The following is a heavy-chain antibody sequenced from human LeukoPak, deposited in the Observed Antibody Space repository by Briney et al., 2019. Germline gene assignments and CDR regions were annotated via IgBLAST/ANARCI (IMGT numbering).Heavy chain of an antibody. V-gene: IGHV3-30-3*01. D-gene: IGHD4-17*01. Sequence: SGGSLRLSCAASGFSFSSYAMHWVRQAPGKGLEWVAVISYDGSNKYYADSVKGRFTISRDNSKNTLYLQMNSLRAEDTAVYYRARDTHDYGDYGAFDIWGQGTMVTVSS. J-gene: IGHJ3*02. CDR1: GFSFSSYA. CDR3: ARDTHDYGDYGAFDI. CDR2: ISYDGSNK.